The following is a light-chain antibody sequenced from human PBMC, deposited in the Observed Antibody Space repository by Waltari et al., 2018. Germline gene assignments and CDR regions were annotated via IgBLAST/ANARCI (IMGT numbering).Light chain of an antibody. Sequence: QSALTQPASVSGTPGQSITIPCTGTNSHVGHYNLFTWYQQHPGKPPKLMIFEVIKRPSGVSDRFSGSKSVNTASLTISGLQAEDEADYYCCSYAGSGTYVFGTGTKVTVL. CDR2: EVI. V-gene: IGLV2-23*02. CDR3: CSYAGSGTYV. J-gene: IGLJ1*01. CDR1: NSHVGHYNL.